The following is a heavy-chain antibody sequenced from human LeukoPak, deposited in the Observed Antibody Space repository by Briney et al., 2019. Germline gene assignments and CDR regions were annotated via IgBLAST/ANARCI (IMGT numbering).Heavy chain of an antibody. J-gene: IGHJ4*02. V-gene: IGHV4-59*12. D-gene: IGHD6-19*01. Sequence: SETLSLTCTVSGGSISSYYWSWIRQPPGKGLEWIGYIYYSGSTNYNPSLKSRVTMSVDTSKNQISLRLSSVTAADTAVYYCARGLGKKYSSGWAFDSWGQGTLVTVSS. CDR2: IYYSGST. CDR1: GGSISSYY. CDR3: ARGLGKKYSSGWAFDS.